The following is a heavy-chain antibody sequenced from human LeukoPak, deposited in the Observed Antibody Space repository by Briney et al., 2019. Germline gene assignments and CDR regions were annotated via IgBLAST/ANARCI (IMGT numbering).Heavy chain of an antibody. CDR3: ARDNYSYRLDL. J-gene: IGHJ5*02. CDR1: GLSFSNNA. D-gene: IGHD2-21*01. CDR2: IGGSGGNI. Sequence: GGSLRLSCAASGLSFSNNAMYWVRQAPGKGLEWVSAIGGSGGNIFYTDSVKGRFTISRDNSKNTLYLHMNSLRAEDTAIYYCARDNYSYRLDLWGQGTLVTVSS. V-gene: IGHV3-23*01.